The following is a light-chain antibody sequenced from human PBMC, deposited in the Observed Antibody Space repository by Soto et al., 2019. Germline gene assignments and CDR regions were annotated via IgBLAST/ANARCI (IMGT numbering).Light chain of an antibody. J-gene: IGKJ5*01. CDR3: QQYGSSPPIT. V-gene: IGKV3-20*01. CDR1: QTVRNNY. CDR2: DAS. Sequence: EFVLTQSPGTLSLSPGERATLSCRAIQTVRNNYLAWYQQKPGQAPRLLIYDASSRATGIPDRFSGGGSGTDFTLTISSLQSEDFAVYYCQQYGSSPPITFGQGTRLEI.